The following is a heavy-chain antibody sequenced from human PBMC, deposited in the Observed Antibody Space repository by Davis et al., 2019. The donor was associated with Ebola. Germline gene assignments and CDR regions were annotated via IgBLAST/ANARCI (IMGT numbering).Heavy chain of an antibody. J-gene: IGHJ2*01. CDR3: VRDPALVVTGGGWFFGL. Sequence: GESLKISCEASGFTFSNYAMSWVRQAPGKGLEWVSFISSSSNYIYYADSVKGRFTVSRDNAKNSLYLQMNSLRAEDTAVYYCVRDPALVVTGGGWFFGLWGRGTLVTVSS. CDR1: GFTFSNYA. V-gene: IGHV3-21*01. D-gene: IGHD2-21*02. CDR2: ISSSSNYI.